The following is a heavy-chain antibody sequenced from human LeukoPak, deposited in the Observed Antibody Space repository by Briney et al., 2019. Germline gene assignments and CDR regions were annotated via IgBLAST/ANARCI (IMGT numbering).Heavy chain of an antibody. V-gene: IGHV3-20*04. CDR1: GFTFSSYW. Sequence: GGSLRLSCAASGFTFSSYWMSWVRQAPGKGLEWVSGINWNGGSTGYADSVKGRFTISRDNAKNSLYLQMNSLRAEDTALYYCARVVGATEFDYWGQGTLVTVSS. CDR2: INWNGGST. D-gene: IGHD1-26*01. CDR3: ARVVGATEFDY. J-gene: IGHJ4*02.